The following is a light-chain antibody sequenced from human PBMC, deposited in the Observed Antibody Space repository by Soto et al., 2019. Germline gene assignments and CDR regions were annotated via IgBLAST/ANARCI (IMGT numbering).Light chain of an antibody. CDR1: SSDVGSYNL. CDR3: CSYAGSSTPHVV. CDR2: EGS. V-gene: IGLV2-23*01. J-gene: IGLJ2*01. Sequence: QSALTQPASVSGSPGQSITISCTGTSSDVGSYNLVSWYQQHPGKAPKLMIYEGSKRPSGVSNRFSGYKSGNTASLTISGIQAEDEADYYCCSYAGSSTPHVVFGGGTQLTVL.